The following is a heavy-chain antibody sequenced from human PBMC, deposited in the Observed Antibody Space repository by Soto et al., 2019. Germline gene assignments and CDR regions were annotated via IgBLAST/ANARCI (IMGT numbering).Heavy chain of an antibody. CDR3: AHVSNWSLGY. CDR1: GFSLSTSRVG. Sequence: QITLKESGPTLVKPTQTLTLTCSISGFSLSTSRVGVGWFRQPPGKALEWLALIYWNDDKGYSPSLKSRLTITQATSKLQVVLSMHNMDPVDTATSFCAHVSNWSLGYWGQGTLVTVAS. V-gene: IGHV2-5*01. D-gene: IGHD1-20*01. CDR2: IYWNDDK. J-gene: IGHJ4*02.